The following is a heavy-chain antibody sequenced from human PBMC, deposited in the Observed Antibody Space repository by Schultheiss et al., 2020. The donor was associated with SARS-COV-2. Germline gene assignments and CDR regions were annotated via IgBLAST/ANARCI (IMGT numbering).Heavy chain of an antibody. CDR1: GFTVSSNY. V-gene: IGHV3-74*01. CDR2: INSDGSST. Sequence: GGSLRLSCAASGFTVSSNYMSWVRQAPGKGLVWVSRINSDGSSTSYADSVKGRFTVSRDNAKNSVDLQMNSLKTEDTAVYYCTTGLGQWLVSYYFDYWGQGTLVTVSS. J-gene: IGHJ4*02. D-gene: IGHD6-19*01. CDR3: TTGLGQWLVSYYFDY.